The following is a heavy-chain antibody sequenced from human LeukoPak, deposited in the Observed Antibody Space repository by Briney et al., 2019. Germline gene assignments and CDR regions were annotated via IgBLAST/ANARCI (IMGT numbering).Heavy chain of an antibody. V-gene: IGHV3-23*01. CDR3: AKEQDNLLLLSHFDA. CDR2: VSGDGQRT. CDR1: GFTFNNYG. J-gene: IGHJ4*02. D-gene: IGHD1-14*01. Sequence: PGGSLRLSCAASGFTFNNYGLIWVRQAPGKGLQWVAAVSGDGQRTFYADSVKGRFTIFRDNSMNTLSLQMNSLRADDTALYYCAKEQDNLLLLSHFDAWGQGILVTVSA.